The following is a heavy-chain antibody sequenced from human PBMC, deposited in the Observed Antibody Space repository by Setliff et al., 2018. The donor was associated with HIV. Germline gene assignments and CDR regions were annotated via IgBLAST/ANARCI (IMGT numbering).Heavy chain of an antibody. V-gene: IGHV1-46*01. J-gene: IGHJ5*02. Sequence: ASVKVSCKASGYTFTSYYMHWVRQAPGQGLEWMGIINPSGDSTSYAQKFQGRVTMTRDTSTSTVYMELSSLRSEDTDVYYCAGTAMNSGRIKNWFDPWGEGTLVTVSS. CDR2: INPSGDST. D-gene: IGHD6-19*01. CDR3: AGTAMNSGRIKNWFDP. CDR1: GYTFTSYY.